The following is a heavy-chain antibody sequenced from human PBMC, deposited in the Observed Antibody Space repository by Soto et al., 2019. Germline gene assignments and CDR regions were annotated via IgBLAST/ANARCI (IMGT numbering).Heavy chain of an antibody. CDR2: IYYSGST. Sequence: QVQLQESGPGLVKPSETLSLTCTVSGGSISSYYWSWIRQPPGKGLEWIGYIYYSGSTNYNPSLKSRVTISVDPSKNQFSLKLSSVTAADTAVYHCARVWSNWFDPWGQGTLVTVSS. V-gene: IGHV4-59*01. D-gene: IGHD3-16*01. CDR1: GGSISSYY. J-gene: IGHJ5*02. CDR3: ARVWSNWFDP.